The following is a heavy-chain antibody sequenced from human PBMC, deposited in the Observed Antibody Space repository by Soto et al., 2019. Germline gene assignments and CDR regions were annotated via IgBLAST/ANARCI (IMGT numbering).Heavy chain of an antibody. CDR2: INHSGST. CDR3: ARKNVDTAMVNSFDY. Sequence: QVQLQQWGAGLLKPSETLSLTCAVYGGSFSGYYWSWIRQPPGKGLEWIGEINHSGSTNYNPSLKSRVTIXXDXSXXQFALKLSSVTAADTAVYYCARKNVDTAMVNSFDYWGQGTLVTVSS. V-gene: IGHV4-34*01. CDR1: GGSFSGYY. D-gene: IGHD5-18*01. J-gene: IGHJ4*02.